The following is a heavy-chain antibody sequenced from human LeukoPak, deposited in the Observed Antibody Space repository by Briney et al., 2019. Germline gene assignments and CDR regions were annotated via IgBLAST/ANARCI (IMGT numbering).Heavy chain of an antibody. CDR3: ARPEELSSSSNRYYYYYMDV. J-gene: IGHJ6*03. V-gene: IGHV1-24*01. CDR2: FDPEDGET. Sequence: GASVKVSCKVSGYTLTELSMHWVRQAPGKGLEWMGGFDPEDGETIYAQKFQGRVTMTEDTSTDTAYMELSSLRSGDTAVYYCARPEELSSSSNRYYYYYMDVWGKGTTVTVSS. D-gene: IGHD6-6*01. CDR1: GYTLTELS.